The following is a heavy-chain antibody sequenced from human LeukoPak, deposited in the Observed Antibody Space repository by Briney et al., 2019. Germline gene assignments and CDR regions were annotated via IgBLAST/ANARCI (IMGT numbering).Heavy chain of an antibody. CDR1: GFTFSTYA. Sequence: GGSLRLSCAASGFTFSTYAMNWVRQAPGKGLEWVSAISGSGGSTYYADSVKGRFSISRDNSKNTLYLQMNSLRAEDTAVYYCAKGPYYDILTGYFYWGQGTLVTVSS. CDR3: AKGPYYDILTGYFY. D-gene: IGHD3-9*01. J-gene: IGHJ4*02. V-gene: IGHV3-23*01. CDR2: ISGSGGST.